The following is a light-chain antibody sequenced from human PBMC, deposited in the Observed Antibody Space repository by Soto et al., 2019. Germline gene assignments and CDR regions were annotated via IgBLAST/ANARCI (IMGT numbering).Light chain of an antibody. CDR2: EVS. CDR1: SSDVGTYNY. J-gene: IGLJ2*01. Sequence: QSVLTQPASVSGSPGQSINISCTGTSSDVGTYNYVSWYQRHPGKAPKLMIYEVSNRPSGVSNRFSGSKSGNTASLTISGLQAEDEADYYCSSYTRSSTYVVFGGGTKLTVL. V-gene: IGLV2-14*01. CDR3: SSYTRSSTYVV.